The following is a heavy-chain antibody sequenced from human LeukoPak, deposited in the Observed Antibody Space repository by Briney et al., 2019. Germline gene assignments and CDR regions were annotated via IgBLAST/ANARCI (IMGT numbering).Heavy chain of an antibody. J-gene: IGHJ4*02. D-gene: IGHD3-22*01. CDR2: ISYDGSNK. CDR3: ARAYYYDSSGYYPFDY. CDR1: GFTFSSYA. V-gene: IGHV3-30*01. Sequence: QPGWSLRLSCAASGFTFSSYAMHWVRQAPGKGLEWVAVISYDGSNKYYADSVKGRFTISRDNSKNTLYLQMNSLRAEDTAVYYCARAYYYDSSGYYPFDYWGQGTLVTVSS.